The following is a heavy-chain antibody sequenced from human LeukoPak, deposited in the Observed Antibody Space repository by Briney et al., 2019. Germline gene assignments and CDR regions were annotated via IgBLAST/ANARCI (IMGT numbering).Heavy chain of an antibody. V-gene: IGHV1-8*01. Sequence: ASVKVSCKASGYTFTSYDFNWVRQATGQGLGWMGWMNPNNGNTGYAQKFQGRVTMTRNTSISTAYMELSSLRSEDTAVYYCARGGAYYYDSSGYYPDAFDIWGQGTMVTVSS. D-gene: IGHD3-22*01. CDR2: MNPNNGNT. CDR3: ARGGAYYYDSSGYYPDAFDI. J-gene: IGHJ3*02. CDR1: GYTFTSYD.